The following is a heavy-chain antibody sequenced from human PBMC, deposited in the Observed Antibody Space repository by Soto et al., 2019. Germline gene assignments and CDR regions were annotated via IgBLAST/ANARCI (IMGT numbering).Heavy chain of an antibody. Sequence: GGSLRLSCAASGFTFSSYAMSWVRQAPGKGLEWVSAISGSGGSTYYADSVKGRFTISRDNSKNTLYLQMNSLRAEDTAVYYCAKAGLLWFGGLSGYYYYMDVWGKGTTVTVSS. CDR3: AKAGLLWFGGLSGYYYYMDV. D-gene: IGHD3-10*01. V-gene: IGHV3-23*01. CDR2: ISGSGGST. CDR1: GFTFSSYA. J-gene: IGHJ6*03.